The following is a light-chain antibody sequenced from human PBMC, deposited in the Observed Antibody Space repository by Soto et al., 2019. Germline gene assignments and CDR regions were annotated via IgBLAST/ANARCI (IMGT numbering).Light chain of an antibody. CDR1: QSVDSW. Sequence: DIQMTQSPSTLSASIGDRVTITCRTSQSVDSWLAWYQQKPGKAPKLLIYKASSLQTGVPSRFSGSGSGTELTLTLSSLQHDDFATYYCQHYNDYSRMFGQGTKVEIK. CDR3: QHYNDYSRM. J-gene: IGKJ1*01. V-gene: IGKV1-5*03. CDR2: KAS.